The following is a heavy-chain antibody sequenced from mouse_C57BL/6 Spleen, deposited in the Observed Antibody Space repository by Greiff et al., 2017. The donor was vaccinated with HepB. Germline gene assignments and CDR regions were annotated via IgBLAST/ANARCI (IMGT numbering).Heavy chain of an antibody. Sequence: EVKLMESGGGLVQPGGSLSLSCAASGFTFTDYYMSWVRQPPGKALEWLGFIRNKANGYTTEYSASVKGRFTISRDNSQSILYLQMNALRAEDSATYYCARSHDGYCFDYWGQGTTLTVSS. V-gene: IGHV7-3*01. CDR2: IRNKANGYTT. CDR3: ARSHDGYCFDY. J-gene: IGHJ2*01. CDR1: GFTFTDYY. D-gene: IGHD2-3*01.